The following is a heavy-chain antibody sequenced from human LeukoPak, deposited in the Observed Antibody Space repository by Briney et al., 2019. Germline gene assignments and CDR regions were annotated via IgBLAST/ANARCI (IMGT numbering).Heavy chain of an antibody. CDR3: ASYPRNIPTPHFDY. Sequence: GASVKVSCKSSGYTFTAQYMHWVRQAPGQGLEWMGWINPNNGDTKYAESFLGRVTMTRDTSTTTAYMELTNLRSDDTAVYFCASYPRNIPTPHFDYWGQGTQVTVSS. CDR2: INPNNGDT. J-gene: IGHJ4*02. CDR1: GYTFTAQY. V-gene: IGHV1-2*02. D-gene: IGHD2-21*01.